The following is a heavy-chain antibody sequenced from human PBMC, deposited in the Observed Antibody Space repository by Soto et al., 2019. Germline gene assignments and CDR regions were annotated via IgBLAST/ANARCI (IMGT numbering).Heavy chain of an antibody. Sequence: QVQLVQSGAEVKKPGSSVKVSCKASGGTFSSYAISWVRQAPGQGLEWMGGIIPIFGTANYAQKFQGRVTITADESTSKAYMELSSLRSEDTAVYYCARGHRANYYYYYGMDVWGQGTTVTVSS. CDR2: IIPIFGTA. CDR1: GGTFSSYA. J-gene: IGHJ6*02. V-gene: IGHV1-69*01. CDR3: ARGHRANYYYYYGMDV.